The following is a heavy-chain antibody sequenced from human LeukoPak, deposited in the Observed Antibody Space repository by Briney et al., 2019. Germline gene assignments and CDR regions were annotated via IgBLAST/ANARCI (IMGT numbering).Heavy chain of an antibody. CDR2: INRGSP. CDR1: GGSISSYY. V-gene: IGHV4-34*01. J-gene: IGHJ4*02. CDR3: GSRRTTMFGVIKGPIDY. Sequence: PSETLSLTCTVSGGSISSYYWSWIRQPPGKGLEWIGEINRGSPNNNPSLKSRVSISFDTSKNQFSLKLTSVTAADTAVYYCGSRRTTMFGVIKGPIDYWGQGTLVTVSS. D-gene: IGHD3-3*01.